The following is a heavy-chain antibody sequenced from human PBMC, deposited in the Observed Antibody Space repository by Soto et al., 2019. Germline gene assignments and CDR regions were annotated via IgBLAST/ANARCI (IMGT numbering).Heavy chain of an antibody. CDR1: GYTFTSYV. D-gene: IGHD5-18*01. CDR3: ARDGVDTATGYYYGMDV. V-gene: IGHV1-18*01. Sequence: QVQLVQSGAEVKKPGASVRVSSRASGYTFTSYVITGLRQAPGQGLEGRGWISAYNGNTNYAQKLQGRVTMTTDTSTSTAYMELRSLRSDDTAVYYCARDGVDTATGYYYGMDVWGQGTTVTVSS. J-gene: IGHJ6*02. CDR2: ISAYNGNT.